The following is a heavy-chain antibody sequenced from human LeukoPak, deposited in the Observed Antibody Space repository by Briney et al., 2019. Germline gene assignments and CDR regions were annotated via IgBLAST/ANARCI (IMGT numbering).Heavy chain of an antibody. J-gene: IGHJ4*02. CDR1: GYIFTSYA. CDR2: INPSGGST. D-gene: IGHD6-6*01. V-gene: IGHV1-46*01. CDR3: ARTAGRTFDY. Sequence: GASVKVSCKASGYIFTSYAIHWVRQAPGQGLEWMGIINPSGGSTSYAQKFQGRVTMTRDTSTSTVYMELSSLRSEDTAVYYCARTAGRTFDYWGQGTLVTVSS.